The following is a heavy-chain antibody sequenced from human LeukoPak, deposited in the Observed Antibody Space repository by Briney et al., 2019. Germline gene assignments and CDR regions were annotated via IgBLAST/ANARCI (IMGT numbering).Heavy chain of an antibody. J-gene: IGHJ4*02. V-gene: IGHV1-18*01. CDR1: GYTFISYD. CDR3: ARDRAYGYSTVWDFDY. D-gene: IGHD6-19*01. CDR2: ISAYNGNT. Sequence: ASVKVSCKASGYTFISYDISWVRQAPGQGREWRGWISAYNGNTNYAQKLQGRVTMTTDTSTSTAYLELRSLRSDDTAVYYCARDRAYGYSTVWDFDYWGQGTLVTVSS.